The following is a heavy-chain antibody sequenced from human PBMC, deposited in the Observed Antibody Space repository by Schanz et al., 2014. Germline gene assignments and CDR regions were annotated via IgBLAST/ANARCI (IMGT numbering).Heavy chain of an antibody. D-gene: IGHD3-9*01. CDR1: GYTFTSYG. CDR2: ISAYNGNT. J-gene: IGHJ4*02. Sequence: QVQLVQSGAEVKKPGASVKVSCKASGYTFTSYGISWVRQAPGQGLEWMGWISAYNGNTKYPQKLQGRVTMTTDTSTSTDYMELRSLRSDDTAVYYGARDAADFYDILTEEDYWGQGTLVTVSS. CDR3: ARDAADFYDILTEEDY. V-gene: IGHV1-18*01.